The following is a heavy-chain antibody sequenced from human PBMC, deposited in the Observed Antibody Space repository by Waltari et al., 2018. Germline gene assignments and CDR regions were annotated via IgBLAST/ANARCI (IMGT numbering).Heavy chain of an antibody. D-gene: IGHD6-13*01. Sequence: VQLQESGPGLVQPSETLSLTCTVSGGSISSHYWSWIRQPPGKGLEWIGYIYYRGSTNYNPSLKSRVTISVDTSKNQFSLKLSSVTAADTAVYYCARLGYWGQGTLVTVSS. CDR1: GGSISSHY. J-gene: IGHJ4*02. CDR2: IYYRGST. CDR3: ARLGY. V-gene: IGHV4-59*08.